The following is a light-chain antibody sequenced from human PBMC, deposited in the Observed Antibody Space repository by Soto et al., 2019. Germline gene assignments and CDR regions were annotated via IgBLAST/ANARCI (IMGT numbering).Light chain of an antibody. CDR2: GAS. Sequence: DIQMTQAPSSLSASVGDRVTIACRASQDISNFLAWYQQKPGKVPKLLIYGASTLHSGVPSRFGGSGSGTDFTLTISSLQPDDVATYYCQMPNSVPFTFAPGTKVDIK. CDR1: QDISNF. V-gene: IGKV1-27*01. J-gene: IGKJ3*01. CDR3: QMPNSVPFT.